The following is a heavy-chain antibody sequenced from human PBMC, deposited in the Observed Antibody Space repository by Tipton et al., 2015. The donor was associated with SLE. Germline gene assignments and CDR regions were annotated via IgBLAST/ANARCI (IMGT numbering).Heavy chain of an antibody. CDR2: IYHSGST. CDR3: AKGVRYSPPDY. Sequence: TLSLTCTVSGGSISSYYWSWIRQPPGKGLEWIGYIYHSGSTYYNPSLKSRVTISVDRSKNQFSLKLSSVTAADTAVYYCAKGVRYSPPDYWGQGTLVTVSS. CDR1: GGSISSYY. J-gene: IGHJ4*02. V-gene: IGHV4-59*04. D-gene: IGHD3-9*01.